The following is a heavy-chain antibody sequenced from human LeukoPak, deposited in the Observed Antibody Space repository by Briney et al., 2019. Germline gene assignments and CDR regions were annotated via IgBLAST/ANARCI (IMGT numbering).Heavy chain of an antibody. V-gene: IGHV4-4*02. Sequence: SETLSLTCAVSGGSISSNNWWGWVRQPPGRGLEWIGEINHSGNTNYNPSLKSRVTISVDTSKNQFSLKLSSVTAADTAVYYCATRGNYYDSSAGSVAFDIWGQGTMVTVSS. CDR1: GGSISSNNW. CDR2: INHSGNT. D-gene: IGHD3-22*01. CDR3: ATRGNYYDSSAGSVAFDI. J-gene: IGHJ3*02.